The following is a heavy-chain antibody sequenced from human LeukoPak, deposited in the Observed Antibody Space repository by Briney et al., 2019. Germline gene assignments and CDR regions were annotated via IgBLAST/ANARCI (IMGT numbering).Heavy chain of an antibody. CDR3: ARDAMDIVVVPAAIYYYYYMDV. CDR1: GFTFSSYE. V-gene: IGHV3-7*01. CDR2: IKQDGSEK. Sequence: PGGSLRLSCAASGFTFSSYEMNWVRQAPGKGLEWVANIKQDGSEKYYVDSVKGRFTISRDNAKNSLYLQMNSLRAEDTAVYYCARDAMDIVVVPAAIYYYYYMDVWGKGTTVTISS. J-gene: IGHJ6*03. D-gene: IGHD2-2*03.